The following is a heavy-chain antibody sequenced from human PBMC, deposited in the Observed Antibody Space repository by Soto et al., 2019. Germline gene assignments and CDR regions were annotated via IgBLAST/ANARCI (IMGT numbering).Heavy chain of an antibody. CDR1: GFTFSSYS. J-gene: IGHJ6*02. CDR3: AREGSGSYKEMNYYYYYGMDV. V-gene: IGHV3-21*01. D-gene: IGHD1-26*01. CDR2: ISSSSSYI. Sequence: EVQLVESGGGLVKPGGSLRLSCAASGFTFSSYSMNWVRQAPGKGLEWVSSISSSSSYIYYADSVKGRFTISRDNAKNSLYLQMNSLRAEDTAVYYCAREGSGSYKEMNYYYYYGMDVWGQGTTVTVSS.